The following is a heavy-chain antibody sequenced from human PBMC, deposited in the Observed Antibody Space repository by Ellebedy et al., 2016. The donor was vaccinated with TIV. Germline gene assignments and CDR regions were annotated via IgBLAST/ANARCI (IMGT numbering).Heavy chain of an antibody. Sequence: EGSLRLSXAASGFIVSATYMSWVHQAPGKGLEWVSIIYPDDRTFYAGFARGRFSISRDKSKNTLYLQMNSLRADDTAVYYCARDSGFGVDTPYWGQGTPVTVSS. J-gene: IGHJ4*02. CDR3: ARDSGFGVDTPY. CDR2: IYPDDRT. D-gene: IGHD3-3*01. CDR1: GFIVSATY. V-gene: IGHV3-53*01.